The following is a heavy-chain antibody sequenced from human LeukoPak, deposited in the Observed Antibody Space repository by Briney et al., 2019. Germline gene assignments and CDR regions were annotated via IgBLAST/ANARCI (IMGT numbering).Heavy chain of an antibody. CDR3: ARQHDSYYYYYIDV. CDR1: GGSFSGYY. J-gene: IGHJ6*03. V-gene: IGHV4-34*10. Sequence: KPSETLSLTCAVYGGSFSGYYWSWIRQPPGKGLEWIGEINHSGSTNYNPSLKSRITMSVDTSKNQFSLTLSFVTAADTAVYYCARQHDSYYYYYIDVWGSGTTVTVSS. CDR2: INHSGST.